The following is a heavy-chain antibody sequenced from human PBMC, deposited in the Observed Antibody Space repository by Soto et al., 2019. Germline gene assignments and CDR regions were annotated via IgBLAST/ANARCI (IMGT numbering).Heavy chain of an antibody. J-gene: IGHJ5*02. CDR3: VRTHDDYDNGVRSGFHX. CDR1: GGSIRGYY. Sequence: SDTLSLTFTVSGGSIRGYYWSWIRQPPGKGLEWIFYIYYSGTTNYNPSLKSLVTMTVDTFNNQLSLRLSSVTAADTAVYYCVRTHDDYDNGVRSGFHXWGQGTLFTVSX. D-gene: IGHD2-8*01. CDR2: IYYSGTT. V-gene: IGHV4-59*01.